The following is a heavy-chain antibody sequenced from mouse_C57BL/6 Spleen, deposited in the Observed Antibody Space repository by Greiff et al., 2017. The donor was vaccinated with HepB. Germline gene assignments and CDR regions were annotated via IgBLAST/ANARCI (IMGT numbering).Heavy chain of an antibody. V-gene: IGHV5-17*01. Sequence: EVQLVESGGGLVKPGGSLKLSCAASGFTFSDYGMHWVRQAPEKGLEWVAYISSGSSTIYYADTVKGRFTISRDNAKNTLFLQMTSLRSEDTAMYYCAREGLYYYGSSFAYWGQGTLVTVSA. CDR2: ISSGSSTI. D-gene: IGHD1-1*01. J-gene: IGHJ3*01. CDR3: AREGLYYYGSSFAY. CDR1: GFTFSDYG.